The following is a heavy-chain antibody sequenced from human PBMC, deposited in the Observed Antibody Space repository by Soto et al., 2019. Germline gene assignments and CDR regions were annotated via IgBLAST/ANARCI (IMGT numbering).Heavy chain of an antibody. J-gene: IGHJ6*02. V-gene: IGHV4-31*02. CDR3: ARALVTDYNSRDYHYYFAMDV. Sequence: SEALALTCFVSGAPVSGGDLYWSWIRHLPGKGLEWIANVYHTGTTYYNPSLKSRVSMSVDTSQNQFSLILASVTAADTAVYYCARALVTDYNSRDYHYYFAMDVWGQGTSVTVSS. CDR1: GAPVSGGDLY. D-gene: IGHD3-22*01. CDR2: VYHTGTT.